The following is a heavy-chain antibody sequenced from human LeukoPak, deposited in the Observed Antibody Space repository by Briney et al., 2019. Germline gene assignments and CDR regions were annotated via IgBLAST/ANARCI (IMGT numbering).Heavy chain of an antibody. V-gene: IGHV3-23*01. CDR3: AKAAAAPGFDF. J-gene: IGHJ4*02. CDR2: VSGSGDRM. D-gene: IGHD6-13*01. Sequence: GGPLRLSCAASGFTSSRYALNWVRRAPGKGGGWVATVSGSGDRMYHADSVKGRFTISRDNSKNTIYLQMNSLRAEDTALYYCAKAAAAPGFDFWGQGTLVTVSS. CDR1: GFTSSRYA.